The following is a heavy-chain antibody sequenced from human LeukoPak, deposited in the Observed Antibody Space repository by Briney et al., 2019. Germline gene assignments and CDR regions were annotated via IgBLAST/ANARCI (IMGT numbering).Heavy chain of an antibody. Sequence: GGSLRLSCAASGFTLSSYEMNWVRRAPGKGLEWVSYISISGNTIYYADSVKGRFTISRDNAKNSLYLQMNSLRAEDTAVYYCARGLRTDFWCGYYSYFDYRGQGTLVTVSS. J-gene: IGHJ4*02. CDR3: ARGLRTDFWCGYYSYFDY. D-gene: IGHD3-3*01. CDR2: ISISGNTI. CDR1: GFTLSSYE. V-gene: IGHV3-48*03.